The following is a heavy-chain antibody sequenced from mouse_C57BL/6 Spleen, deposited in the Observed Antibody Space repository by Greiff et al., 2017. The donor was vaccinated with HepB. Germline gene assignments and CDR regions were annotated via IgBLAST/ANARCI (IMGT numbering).Heavy chain of an antibody. Sequence: VQLKESGGGLVQPGGSLKLSCAASGFTFSDYGMAWVRQAPRKGPEWVGFISNLAYSINYADTVTGRITISRENATNTLYLELSSLRSEDTAMYYCARQDYYGSSYDGYFDVWGTGTTVTVSS. CDR2: ISNLAYSI. CDR1: GFTFSDYG. J-gene: IGHJ1*03. D-gene: IGHD1-1*01. CDR3: ARQDYYGSSYDGYFDV. V-gene: IGHV5-15*01.